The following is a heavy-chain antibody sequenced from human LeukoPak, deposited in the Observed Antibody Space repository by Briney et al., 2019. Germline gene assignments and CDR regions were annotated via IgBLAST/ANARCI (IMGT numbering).Heavy chain of an antibody. D-gene: IGHD3-10*01. CDR2: INHSGST. Sequence: SETLSLTCAVYGGSFSGYYWSWICQPPGKWLEWIGEINHSGSTNYNPSLKSRVTISVDTSKNQFSLKLSSVTAADTAVYYCASPGGLSYYYGSGGYNYWGQGTLVTVSS. CDR3: ASPGGLSYYYGSGGYNY. V-gene: IGHV4-34*01. J-gene: IGHJ4*02. CDR1: GGSFSGYY.